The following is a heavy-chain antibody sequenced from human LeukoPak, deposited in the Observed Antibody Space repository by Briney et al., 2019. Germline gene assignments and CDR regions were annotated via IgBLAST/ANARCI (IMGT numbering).Heavy chain of an antibody. CDR2: MNPNSGNT. CDR1: GYTFTNYD. CDR3: ARLYGSGSYYLPHYYDSSGYYWD. V-gene: IGHV1-8*03. J-gene: IGHJ4*02. Sequence: ASVKVSCKASGYTFTNYDIDWVRQATGQGLEWMGWMNPNSGNTGYAQKFQGRVTITRNTSISTAYMELSSLRSDDTAVYYCARLYGSGSYYLPHYYDSSGYYWDWGQGTLVTVSS. D-gene: IGHD3-22*01.